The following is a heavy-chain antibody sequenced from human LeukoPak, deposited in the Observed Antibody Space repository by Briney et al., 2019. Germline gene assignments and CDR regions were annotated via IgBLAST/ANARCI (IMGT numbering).Heavy chain of an antibody. CDR3: ARSRSGLLDY. CDR1: GGSISSNC. CDR2: ICDSGTT. V-gene: IGHV4-59*01. Sequence: SETLSLTCTVSGGSISSNCWSWIRQPPGKGLEWIGYICDSGTTKYNPSVKSRVTISVDTSKNQFSLKLSSVTAVDTAVYYCARSRSGLLDYWGQGTLVTVSS. J-gene: IGHJ4*02. D-gene: IGHD3-10*01.